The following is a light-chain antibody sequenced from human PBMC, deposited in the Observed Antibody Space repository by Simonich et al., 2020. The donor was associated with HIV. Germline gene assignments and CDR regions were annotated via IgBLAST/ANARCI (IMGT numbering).Light chain of an antibody. V-gene: IGKV3-20*01. CDR3: QQYGSSPRVT. Sequence: EIVLTQSPATLSLSPGERATLSCRASQSVSSYLAWYQQKPGQAPRLLIYGASTRVTGIPGRFSGSGSGTDFTLTISRLEPEDFAVYYCQQYGSSPRVTFGPGTKVDIK. CDR1: QSVSSY. J-gene: IGKJ3*01. CDR2: GAS.